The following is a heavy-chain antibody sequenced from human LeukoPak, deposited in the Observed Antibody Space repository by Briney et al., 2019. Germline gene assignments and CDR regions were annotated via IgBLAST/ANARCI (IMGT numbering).Heavy chain of an antibody. CDR3: ASTYYDFWSGYYPSYYYYYMDV. CDR1: GFTLSSYG. J-gene: IGHJ6*03. CDR2: IWYEGSNK. V-gene: IGHV3-33*01. D-gene: IGHD3-3*01. Sequence: GGGLRLSCAASGFTLSSYGMHWVRQAPGKGRGWVADIWYEGSNKYYTDSVKGRFTISRDNSKNTLYLQMNSLSAEDTAVYYCASTYYDFWSGYYPSYYYYYMDVWGKGTTVTVSS.